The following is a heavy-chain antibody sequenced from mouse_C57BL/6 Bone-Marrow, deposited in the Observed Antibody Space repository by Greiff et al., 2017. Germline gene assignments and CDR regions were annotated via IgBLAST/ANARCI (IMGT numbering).Heavy chain of an antibody. CDR1: GFNIKDDY. V-gene: IGHV14-4*01. CDR3: TTPFYYGSSFYWYFDV. Sequence: VQLQQSGAELVRPGASVELSCTASGFNIKDDYMHWVKQRPEQGLEWIGWIDPENGDTEYASKFQGKATITADTSSNTAYLQLSSLTSEDTAVYYCTTPFYYGSSFYWYFDVWGTGTTVTVSS. J-gene: IGHJ1*03. D-gene: IGHD1-1*01. CDR2: IDPENGDT.